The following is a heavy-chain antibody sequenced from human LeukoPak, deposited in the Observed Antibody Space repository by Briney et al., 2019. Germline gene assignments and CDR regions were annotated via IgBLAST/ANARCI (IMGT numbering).Heavy chain of an antibody. D-gene: IGHD3-22*01. CDR2: IVVGSGNT. CDR1: GFTFSTSG. J-gene: IGHJ3*02. Sequence: ASVKVSCKTSGFTFSTSGIQWVRQARGQRLEWIGWIVVGSGNTKYAQKFQERVTITRDMFTSTAYMELSSLRSEDTAVYDCAAELNYYYDSSGYYFDAFDIWGQGTMVTVSS. CDR3: AAELNYYYDSSGYYFDAFDI. V-gene: IGHV1-58*02.